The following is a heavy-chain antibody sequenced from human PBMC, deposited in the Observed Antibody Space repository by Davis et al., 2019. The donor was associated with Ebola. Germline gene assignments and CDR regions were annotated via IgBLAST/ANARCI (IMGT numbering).Heavy chain of an antibody. D-gene: IGHD1-26*01. CDR2: IYPDDSDT. V-gene: IGHV5-51*01. CDR1: GYNFTSNW. CDR3: ARLVTPGRLGDAFDI. J-gene: IGHJ3*02. Sequence: GESLKISCQASGYNFTSNWIGWVRQMPGKGLEWMGIIYPDDSDTRYSPSFQGQFTISADKSISTASLQWSSLKASDTAMYYCARLVTPGRLGDAFDIWGQGTMVTVSS.